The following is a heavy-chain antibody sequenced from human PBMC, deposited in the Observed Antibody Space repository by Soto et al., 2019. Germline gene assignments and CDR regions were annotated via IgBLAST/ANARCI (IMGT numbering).Heavy chain of an antibody. V-gene: IGHV3-23*01. CDR3: ARSITIIVVVIRPDAFDI. CDR2: SSGSGGST. Sequence: EVQLLESGGGLVHPGGSLRLSCAASGFTFSSYARSWVRQAPGKGLEWVSASSGSGGSTYYADSVKGRFTISRDNAKNTLYLLMNSLIAEDTAVYYCARSITIIVVVIRPDAFDIWGQGTMVTVSS. J-gene: IGHJ3*02. D-gene: IGHD3-22*01. CDR1: GFTFSSYA.